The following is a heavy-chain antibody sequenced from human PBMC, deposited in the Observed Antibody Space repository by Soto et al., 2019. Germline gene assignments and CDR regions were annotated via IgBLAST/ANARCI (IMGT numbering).Heavy chain of an antibody. CDR1: GFPVSTHY. CDR2: IYSGGSI. V-gene: IGHV3-53*01. CDR3: ARDRVFYGMDV. D-gene: IGHD3-10*01. Sequence: GGSMRLSCAASGFPVSTHYISWVRPAPGKGLEWVSHIYSGGSIYYADSVKGRFTISRDNSRNTVYLQMNTLRAEDTAVYYCARDRVFYGMDVWGQGTTVTVSS. J-gene: IGHJ6*02.